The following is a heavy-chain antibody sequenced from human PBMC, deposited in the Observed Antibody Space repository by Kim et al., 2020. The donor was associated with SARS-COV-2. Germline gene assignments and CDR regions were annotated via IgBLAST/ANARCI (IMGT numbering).Heavy chain of an antibody. D-gene: IGHD5-12*01. V-gene: IGHV1-8*01. J-gene: IGHJ4*02. Sequence: AQKFQGRVTMTRNTSISTAYMELSSLRSEDTAVYYCARARGGYSGYEFDYWGQGTLVTVSS. CDR3: ARARGGYSGYEFDY.